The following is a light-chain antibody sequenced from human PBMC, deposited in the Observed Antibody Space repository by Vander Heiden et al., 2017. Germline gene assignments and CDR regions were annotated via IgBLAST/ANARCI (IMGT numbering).Light chain of an antibody. CDR2: DAS. Sequence: DIVLTQSPATLSLSPGERATISCRASQSVSSYLAWYQQKPGQAPRLLIYDASNRATGIPARFSGSGSGTDFTLTISSLEPEDFAVYYCQQRSNWPPWTFGQGTKVEIK. J-gene: IGKJ1*01. V-gene: IGKV3-11*01. CDR1: QSVSSY. CDR3: QQRSNWPPWT.